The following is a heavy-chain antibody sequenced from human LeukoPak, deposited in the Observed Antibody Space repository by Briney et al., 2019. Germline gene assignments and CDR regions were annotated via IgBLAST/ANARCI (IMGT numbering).Heavy chain of an antibody. Sequence: PGGSLRLSCAASGFTFSSYGMHWVRQAPGKGLEWVAVIWFDGSHKYYADSVKGRFTISRDNSKNTVYLQMNSLRAEDTAVYYCARHWYSSGWYFAFDIWGQGTMVTVCS. J-gene: IGHJ3*02. CDR3: ARHWYSSGWYFAFDI. CDR1: GFTFSSYG. D-gene: IGHD6-13*01. V-gene: IGHV3-33*01. CDR2: IWFDGSHK.